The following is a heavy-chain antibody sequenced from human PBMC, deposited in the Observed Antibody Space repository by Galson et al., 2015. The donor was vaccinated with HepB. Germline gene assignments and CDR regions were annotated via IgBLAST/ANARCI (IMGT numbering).Heavy chain of an antibody. V-gene: IGHV1-69*01. CDR2: IIPIFGTA. CDR3: ARDLCSSTSCHTEGGELMDY. CDR1: GGTFSSYA. D-gene: IGHD2-2*01. J-gene: IGHJ4*02. Sequence: QSGAEVKKPGESLKISCKASGGTFSSYAISWVRQAPGQGLEWMGGIIPIFGTANYAQKFQGRVTITADESTSTAYMELSSLRSEDTAVYYCARDLCSSTSCHTEGGELMDYWGQGTLVTVSS.